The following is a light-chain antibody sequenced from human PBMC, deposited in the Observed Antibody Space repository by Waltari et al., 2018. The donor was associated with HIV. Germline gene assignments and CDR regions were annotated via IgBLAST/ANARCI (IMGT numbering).Light chain of an antibody. CDR2: QDS. Sequence: SYELTQPPSVSVSPGQTASITCPGDKLGDKYACWYQQKPGQSPVLVTDQDSKRPSGIREGFSGSNSGNTATLTISGTQAMDEADYYCQAWDSSTVVFGTGTKVTVL. CDR1: KLGDKY. V-gene: IGLV3-1*01. CDR3: QAWDSSTVV. J-gene: IGLJ1*01.